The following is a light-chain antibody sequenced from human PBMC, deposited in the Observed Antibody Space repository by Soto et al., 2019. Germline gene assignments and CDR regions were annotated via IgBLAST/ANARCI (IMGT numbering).Light chain of an antibody. CDR1: QSISSY. Sequence: DIQMTQSPSSLSASVGDRVTITCRASQSISSYLNWYQQKPGKAPKLLIYAASTLQSGVPSRFSGSGSGTDFTLIISSLQPEDFATYYCQESYSTPRWTFGQGTKVDIK. V-gene: IGKV1-39*01. CDR3: QESYSTPRWT. CDR2: AAS. J-gene: IGKJ1*01.